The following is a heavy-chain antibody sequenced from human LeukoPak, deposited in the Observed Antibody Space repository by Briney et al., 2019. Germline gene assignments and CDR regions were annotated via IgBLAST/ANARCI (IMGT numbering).Heavy chain of an antibody. V-gene: IGHV3-23*01. J-gene: IGHJ4*02. CDR3: AKVWNYDSSGYYPYYFDY. D-gene: IGHD3-22*01. Sequence: GGSLRLSCAASGFTFRSYEMHWVRQAPGKGLEWVSAISGSGGSTYYADSVKGRFTISRDNSKNTLYLQMNSLRAEDTAVYYCAKVWNYDSSGYYPYYFDYWGQGTLVTVSS. CDR2: ISGSGGST. CDR1: GFTFRSYE.